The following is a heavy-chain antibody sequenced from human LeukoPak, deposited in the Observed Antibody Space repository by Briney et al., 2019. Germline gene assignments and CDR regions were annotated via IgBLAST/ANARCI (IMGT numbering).Heavy chain of an antibody. CDR2: IWYDGSNK. D-gene: IGHD2-15*01. V-gene: IGHV3-33*01. Sequence: GGSLRLSCAASGFTFSSYGMYWVRQAPGKGLEWVAVIWYDGSNKYYADSVKGRFTISRDNSKNTLYLQMNSLRAEDTAVYYCTVRDEYCSGGSCYRDYYYYGMDVWGKGTTVTVSS. J-gene: IGHJ6*04. CDR1: GFTFSSYG. CDR3: TVRDEYCSGGSCYRDYYYYGMDV.